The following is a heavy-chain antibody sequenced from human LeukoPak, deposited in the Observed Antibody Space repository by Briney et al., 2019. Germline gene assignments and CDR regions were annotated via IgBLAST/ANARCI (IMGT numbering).Heavy chain of an antibody. CDR2: IYYSGST. V-gene: IGHV4-59*01. CDR1: GESFGGYY. J-gene: IGHJ4*02. Sequence: PSETLSLTCAVYGESFGGYYWSWIRQPPGKGLEWIGYIYYSGSTNYNPSLKSRVTISVDTSKNQFSLKLSSVTAADTAVYYCARGGMVRGVDLKLDYWGQGTLVTVSS. D-gene: IGHD3-10*01. CDR3: ARGGMVRGVDLKLDY.